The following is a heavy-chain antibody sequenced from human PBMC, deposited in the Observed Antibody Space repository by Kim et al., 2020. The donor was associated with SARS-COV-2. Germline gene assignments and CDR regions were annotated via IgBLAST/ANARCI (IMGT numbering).Heavy chain of an antibody. CDR1: KFTVSKYY. Sequence: GSLRLSCAASKFTVSKYYMTWVRQAPGKGLECVSVIYSDGSTSYAVSVKGRFTIPRHNSKNTLYLQMNSLRREDTAVYYCARGRMGLDVWGQGTTVTVSS. CDR3: ARGRMGLDV. CDR2: IYSDGST. V-gene: IGHV3-53*04. D-gene: IGHD2-8*01. J-gene: IGHJ6*02.